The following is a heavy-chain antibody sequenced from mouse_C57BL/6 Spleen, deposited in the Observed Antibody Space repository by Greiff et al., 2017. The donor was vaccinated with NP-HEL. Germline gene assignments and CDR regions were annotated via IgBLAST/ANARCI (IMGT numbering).Heavy chain of an antibody. D-gene: IGHD2-4*01. CDR3: ARYGDYDAY. V-gene: IGHV1-69*01. CDR2: IDPSDSYT. J-gene: IGHJ2*01. CDR1: GYTFTSYW. Sequence: QVQLQQPGDELVMPGASVKLSCKASGYTFTSYWMHWVKQRPGQGLEWIGEIDPSDSYTNYNQKFKGKSTLTVDKSSSTAYMQLSSLTSEDSAVYYCARYGDYDAYWGQGTTLTVSS.